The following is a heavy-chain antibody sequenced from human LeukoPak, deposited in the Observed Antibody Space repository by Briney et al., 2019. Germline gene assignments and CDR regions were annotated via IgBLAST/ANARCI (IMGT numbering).Heavy chain of an antibody. CDR1: GFSIGNGYY. CDR3: ATTSGSYSHFHH. Sequence: PSETLSLTCAVSGFSIGNGYYWGWIRQPPGKGLEWIGNIYHSGSTYYNPSLMSRVTISIDTSNNQFSLKLSSVTAADTAVYYCATTSGSYSHFHHWGQGTVVTVSS. CDR2: IYHSGST. D-gene: IGHD1-26*01. J-gene: IGHJ1*01. V-gene: IGHV4-38-2*01.